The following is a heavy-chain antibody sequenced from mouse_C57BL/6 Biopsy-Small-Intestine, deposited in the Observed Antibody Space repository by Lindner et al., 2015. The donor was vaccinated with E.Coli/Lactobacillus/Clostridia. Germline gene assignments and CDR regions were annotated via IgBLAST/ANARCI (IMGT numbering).Heavy chain of an antibody. D-gene: IGHD1-1*01. CDR3: ARLFRGYMSGAILTRDLLFPDI. V-gene: IGHV1-4*01. J-gene: IGHJ3*01. Sequence: SVKVSCKASGYTFINYGITWVRQAPGQGLEWMGWISTHNVDTKYTQKLQGRVTMTTDTSTSTAYMELGSLRSDDTAVYYCARLFRGYMSGAILTRDLLFPDIWGQGTEVIVSS. CDR2: ISTHNVDT. CDR1: GYTFINYG.